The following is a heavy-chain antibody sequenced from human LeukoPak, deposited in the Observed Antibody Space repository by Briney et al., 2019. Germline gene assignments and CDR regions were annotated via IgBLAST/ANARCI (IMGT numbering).Heavy chain of an antibody. D-gene: IGHD6-6*01. CDR2: IRYDGSNK. CDR1: GFTFSSYG. CDR3: ATADSSSSTSDY. V-gene: IGHV3-30*02. J-gene: IGHJ4*02. Sequence: GGSLRLSCAASGFTFSSYGMHWVRQAPGKGLEWVAFIRYDGSNKYYADSVKGRFTISRDNSKNTLYLQMNSLRAEDTAVYYCATADSSSSTSDYWGQGTLVTVSS.